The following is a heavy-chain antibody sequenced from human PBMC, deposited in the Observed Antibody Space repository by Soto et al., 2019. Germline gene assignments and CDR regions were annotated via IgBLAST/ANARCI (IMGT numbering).Heavy chain of an antibody. V-gene: IGHV3-64D*08. CDR1: GFTFSSYA. D-gene: IGHD3-16*01. CDR2: ISSNGGST. Sequence: GGSLRLSCSASGFTFSSYAMHWVRQAPGKGLEYVSAISSNGGSTYYADSVKSRFTISRDNSKNTLYLQMSSLRAEDTAVYYCVSSVIPQLGEFDYWGQGTLVTVSS. J-gene: IGHJ4*02. CDR3: VSSVIPQLGEFDY.